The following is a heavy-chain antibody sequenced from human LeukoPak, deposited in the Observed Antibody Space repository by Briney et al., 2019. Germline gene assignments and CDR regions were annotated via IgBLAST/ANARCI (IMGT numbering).Heavy chain of an antibody. CDR2: ISSSSIYI. D-gene: IGHD6-19*01. V-gene: IGHV3-21*01. Sequence: GGSLRLSCAASGFTFSSSAMSWVRQAPGKGLEWVSSISSSSIYIYYADSVRGRFTISRDNAKNSLYLQMNSLRAEDTAVYYCARVQWLTTGYYMDVWGKGTTVTVSS. CDR1: GFTFSSSA. J-gene: IGHJ6*03. CDR3: ARVQWLTTGYYMDV.